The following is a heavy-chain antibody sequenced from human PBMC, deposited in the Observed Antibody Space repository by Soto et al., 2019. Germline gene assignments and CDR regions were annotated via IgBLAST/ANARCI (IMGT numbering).Heavy chain of an antibody. CDR2: IYHSGST. V-gene: IGHV4-30-2*01. CDR3: ASGPDCTNGLCYLAF. Sequence: PSETLSLTCAVSGGSISSGGYSWSWIRQPPGKGLEWIGYIYHSGSTYYNPSLKSRVTISVDRSKNQFSLKLSSVTAADTAVYYCASGPDCTNGLCYLAFWGQGTTVTVSS. CDR1: GGSISSGGYS. D-gene: IGHD2-8*01. J-gene: IGHJ6*02.